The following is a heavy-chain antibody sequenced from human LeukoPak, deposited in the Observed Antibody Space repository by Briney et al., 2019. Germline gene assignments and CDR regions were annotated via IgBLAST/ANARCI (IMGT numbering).Heavy chain of an antibody. V-gene: IGHV3-48*04. CDR1: GFTFSSYW. D-gene: IGHD2-2*01. Sequence: GGSLRLSCAASGFTFSSYWMSWVRQAPGKGLEWVSYISSSGSTIYYADSVKGRFTISRDNAKNSLYLQMNSLRAEDTAVYYCARARVVPAARSYYFDYWGQGTLVTVSS. CDR3: ARARVVPAARSYYFDY. J-gene: IGHJ4*02. CDR2: ISSSGSTI.